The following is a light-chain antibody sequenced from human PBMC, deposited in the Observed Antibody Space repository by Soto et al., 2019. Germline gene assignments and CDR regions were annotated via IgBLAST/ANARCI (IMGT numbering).Light chain of an antibody. V-gene: IGLV2-23*01. CDR2: EAT. CDR1: SRDIATYDL. J-gene: IGLJ1*01. Sequence: QSALIQPASVSGSPRQSITISCTGTSRDIATYDLVSWYQQHPGKVPKLIIYEATKRPSGVSSRFSGSKSGTTASLTISGRQAEDEADYYCCSYAGYTTYVFGSGSKVTGL. CDR3: CSYAGYTTYV.